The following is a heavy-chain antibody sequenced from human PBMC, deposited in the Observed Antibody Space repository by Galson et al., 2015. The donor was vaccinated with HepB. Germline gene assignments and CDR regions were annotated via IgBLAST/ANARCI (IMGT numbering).Heavy chain of an antibody. Sequence: SLRLSCAASGFTFSSYAMSWVRQAPGKGLEWVSTISGGGGSTYYADSVKGRFTISRDNSKNALYLQMNGLRAEDTAVYYCAKRSQAGSSLRFDCWGQGTLVTVSS. J-gene: IGHJ4*02. D-gene: IGHD1-26*01. CDR3: AKRSQAGSSLRFDC. V-gene: IGHV3-23*01. CDR1: GFTFSSYA. CDR2: ISGGGGST.